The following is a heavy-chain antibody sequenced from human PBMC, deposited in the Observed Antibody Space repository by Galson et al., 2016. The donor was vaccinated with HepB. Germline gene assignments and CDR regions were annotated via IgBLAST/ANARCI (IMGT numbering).Heavy chain of an antibody. J-gene: IGHJ4*02. CDR2: IGSSPGTV. D-gene: IGHD5-18*01. CDR3: ARDPLGYSYALVRYFDY. V-gene: IGHV3-48*02. CDR1: GFTFSSYS. Sequence: LRLSCAASGFTFSSYSMNWVRQVPGKGLEWVSYIGSSPGTVYYADSVKGRFTISRDNAKNSLYPQMNSLRDEDTAVYYCARDPLGYSYALVRYFDYWGQGTLVTVSS.